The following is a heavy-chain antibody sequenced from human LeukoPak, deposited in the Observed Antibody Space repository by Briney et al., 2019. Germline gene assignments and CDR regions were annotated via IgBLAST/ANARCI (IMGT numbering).Heavy chain of an antibody. CDR2: ISSSSSYI. V-gene: IGHV3-21*01. CDR1: GFTFSSYS. J-gene: IGHJ4*02. D-gene: IGHD4-17*01. Sequence: PGGSLRLSCAASGFTFSSYSMNWVRQAPGKGLEWVSSISSSSSYIYCADSVKGRFTISRDNAKNSLYLQMNSLRAEDTAVYYCARGPSPGDYGDYGYGGYWGQGTLVTVSS. CDR3: ARGPSPGDYGDYGYGGY.